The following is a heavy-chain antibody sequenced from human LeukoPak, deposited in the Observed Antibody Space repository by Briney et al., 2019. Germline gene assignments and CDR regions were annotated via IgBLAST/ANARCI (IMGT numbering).Heavy chain of an antibody. D-gene: IGHD3-22*01. CDR3: ARGPVGCYDSSGYLFDY. Sequence: ASVKVSCKASGYTFTGCYMHWVRQAPGQGLEWMGWINPNSGGTNYAQKFQGRVTMTRDTSISTAYMELSRLRSDDTAVYYCARGPVGCYDSSGYLFDYWGQGTLVTVSS. V-gene: IGHV1-2*02. CDR1: GYTFTGCY. J-gene: IGHJ4*02. CDR2: INPNSGGT.